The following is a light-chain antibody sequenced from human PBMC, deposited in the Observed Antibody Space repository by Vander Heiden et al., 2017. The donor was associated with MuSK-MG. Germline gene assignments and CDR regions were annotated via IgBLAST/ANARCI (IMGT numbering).Light chain of an antibody. V-gene: IGLV3-21*04. Sequence: SYVLTKPPSVSVDPGKTARITCGGNNIGSKSVHWYQQKPGQAPVLVIYYDSDRPSGIPERFSGSNSGNTATLTISRVEAGDEADYYCQVWDSSSDLGVFGTGTKVTVL. CDR1: NIGSKS. J-gene: IGLJ1*01. CDR2: YDS. CDR3: QVWDSSSDLGV.